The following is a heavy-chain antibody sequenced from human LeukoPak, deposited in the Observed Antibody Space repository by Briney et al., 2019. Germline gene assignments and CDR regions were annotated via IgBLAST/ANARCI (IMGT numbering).Heavy chain of an antibody. V-gene: IGHV4-34*01. Sequence: PSETLSLTCAVYGGSFSGYYWSWIRQPPGKGLEWIGEINHSGSTNYNPSLKSRVTISVDTSKNQFSLKLSSVTAADTAVYHCARAGYCTGGVCYPDAFDIWGQGTMVTVSS. D-gene: IGHD2-8*02. J-gene: IGHJ3*02. CDR2: INHSGST. CDR3: ARAGYCTGGVCYPDAFDI. CDR1: GGSFSGYY.